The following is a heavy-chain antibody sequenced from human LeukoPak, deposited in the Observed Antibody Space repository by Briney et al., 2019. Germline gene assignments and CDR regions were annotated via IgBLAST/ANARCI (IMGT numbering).Heavy chain of an antibody. V-gene: IGHV4-4*07. J-gene: IGHJ4*02. CDR1: GGSFSGYY. D-gene: IGHD3-16*02. Sequence: NPSETLSLTCAVYGGSFSGYYWSWIRQPPGKGLEWIGRIYTSGSTNYNPSLKSRVTMSVDTSKNQFSLKLSSVTAADTAVYYCARDKGYYVWGSYRPYYFDYWGQGTLVTVSS. CDR3: ARDKGYYVWGSYRPYYFDY. CDR2: IYTSGST.